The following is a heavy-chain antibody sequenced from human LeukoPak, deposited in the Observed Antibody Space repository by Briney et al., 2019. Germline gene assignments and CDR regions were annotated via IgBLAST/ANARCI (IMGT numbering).Heavy chain of an antibody. CDR1: GYTFTGYY. J-gene: IGHJ4*02. CDR3: ARGVWLESYFDY. D-gene: IGHD6-19*01. Sequence: ASVKVSCKASGYTFTGYYMHWVRQAPGQGLEWMGWINPNSGGTNYAQKFLGRVTMTRDTSISTAYMELSRLRSDDTAVYYCARGVWLESYFDYWGQGTLVTVSS. CDR2: INPNSGGT. V-gene: IGHV1-2*02.